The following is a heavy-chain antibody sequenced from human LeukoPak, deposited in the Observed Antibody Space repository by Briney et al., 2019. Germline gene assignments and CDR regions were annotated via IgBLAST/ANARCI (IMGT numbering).Heavy chain of an antibody. Sequence: SETLSLTCTVSGGSISSYYWSWIRQPPGKGLEWIGYIYYTGGTSYSPSLRSRVTISVDTSENQFSLKLSSVTAADTAVYYCARMGAIGGASANPDYWGQGTLVTVSS. CDR1: GGSISSYY. J-gene: IGHJ4*02. CDR2: IYYTGGT. D-gene: IGHD2-21*01. CDR3: ARMGAIGGASANPDY. V-gene: IGHV4-59*01.